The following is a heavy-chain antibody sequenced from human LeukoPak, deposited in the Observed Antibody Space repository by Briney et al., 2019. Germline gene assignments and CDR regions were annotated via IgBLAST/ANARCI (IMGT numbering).Heavy chain of an antibody. Sequence: GGSLRLSCAASGFTFSSYGMHWVRQAPGKGLEWVAVISYDGSNKYYADSVKGRFTISRDNSKNTLYLQMNSLRAEDTAVYYCAKDVAGMDVWGQGTTATVSS. CDR3: AKDVAGMDV. CDR1: GFTFSSYG. CDR2: ISYDGSNK. V-gene: IGHV3-30*18. D-gene: IGHD2-21*01. J-gene: IGHJ6*02.